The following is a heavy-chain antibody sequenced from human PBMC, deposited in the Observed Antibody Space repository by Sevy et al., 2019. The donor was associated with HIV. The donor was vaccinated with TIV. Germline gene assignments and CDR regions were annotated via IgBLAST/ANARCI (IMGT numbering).Heavy chain of an antibody. V-gene: IGHV4-34*01. J-gene: IGHJ5*02. CDR1: DGSFSGYY. CDR3: ARSPPVVVVPGAPSWFDP. D-gene: IGHD2-2*01. CDR2: INESGIT. Sequence: SETLSLTCAVHDGSFSGYYWNWIRQLPGKGLEWIGEINESGITYYNPSLKSRVTISVDTSKKQFSLKLNSVIAADTAVYFCARSPPVVVVPGAPSWFDPWGQGTLVTVSS.